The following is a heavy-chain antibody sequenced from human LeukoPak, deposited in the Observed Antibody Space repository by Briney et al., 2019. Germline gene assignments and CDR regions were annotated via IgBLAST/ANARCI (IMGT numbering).Heavy chain of an antibody. D-gene: IGHD6-19*01. V-gene: IGHV3-7*01. Sequence: GGSLRLSCAASGFTFSGYWMSWVRQAPGKGLEWVANIKQDGSEKYYVDSVKGRFTISRDNAKNSLYLQMNSLRAEDTAVYYCASEENSSGWYRDWGQGTLVTVSS. CDR1: GFTFSGYW. CDR3: ASEENSSGWYRD. CDR2: IKQDGSEK. J-gene: IGHJ4*02.